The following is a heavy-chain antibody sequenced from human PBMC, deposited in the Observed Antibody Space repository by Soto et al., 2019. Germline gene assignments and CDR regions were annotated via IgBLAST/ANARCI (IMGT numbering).Heavy chain of an antibody. Sequence: SETLSLTCTVSGGSISSSSYYWGWIRQPPGKGLEWIGSIYYSGSTYYNPSLKSRVTISVDTSKNQFSLKLSSVTAADTAVYYCARQGGGRITIFGVVELYWFDPWCQGTLVTVSS. J-gene: IGHJ5*02. V-gene: IGHV4-39*01. CDR3: ARQGGGRITIFGVVELYWFDP. CDR1: GGSISSSSYY. D-gene: IGHD3-3*01. CDR2: IYYSGST.